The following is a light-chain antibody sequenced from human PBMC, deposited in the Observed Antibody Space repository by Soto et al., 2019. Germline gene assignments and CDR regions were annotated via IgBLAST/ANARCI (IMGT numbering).Light chain of an antibody. CDR3: QQYNKLWT. V-gene: IGKV3-15*01. CDR1: QSVSSD. CDR2: GAS. Sequence: EIVMTQSPATLSVSPGEGATLSCRASQSVSSDLAWYQQKPGQAPRLLIYGASTRATGIPARFSGSVSGTEFTLTISSLQSEDFAVYYCQQYNKLWTFGQGTKVEIK. J-gene: IGKJ1*01.